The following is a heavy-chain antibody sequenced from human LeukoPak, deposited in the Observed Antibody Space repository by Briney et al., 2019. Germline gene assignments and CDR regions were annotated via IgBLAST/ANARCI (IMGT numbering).Heavy chain of an antibody. CDR1: GYTFTGYY. V-gene: IGHV1-2*04. J-gene: IGHJ6*02. D-gene: IGHD3-10*01. CDR2: INPNSGGT. Sequence: ASVKASCKASGYTFTGYYMHWVRQAPGQGLEWMGWINPNSGGTNYAQKFQGWVTMTRDTSISTAYMELSRLRSDDTAVYYCARGITMVRGANEYYYGMDVWGQGTTVTVSS. CDR3: ARGITMVRGANEYYYGMDV.